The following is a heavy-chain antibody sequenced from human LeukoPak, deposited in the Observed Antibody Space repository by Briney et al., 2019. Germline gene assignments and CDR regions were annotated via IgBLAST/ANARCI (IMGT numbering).Heavy chain of an antibody. Sequence: SETLSLTCGVFGGSFRGYYWSWIRQAPGKGLEWIGEINQYGSTKYNPSLRSRVTLSVDTSKKQFSLNLTSVTAADSAVYYCARSLPQWLAPRGYWFDPWGQGTLATVSS. J-gene: IGHJ5*02. CDR1: GGSFRGYY. CDR2: INQYGST. CDR3: ARSLPQWLAPRGYWFDP. V-gene: IGHV4-34*01. D-gene: IGHD6-19*01.